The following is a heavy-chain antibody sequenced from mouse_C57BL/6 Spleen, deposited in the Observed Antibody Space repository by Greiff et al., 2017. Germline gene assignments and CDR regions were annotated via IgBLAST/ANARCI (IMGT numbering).Heavy chain of an antibody. CDR1: GYTFTSYW. Sequence: QVQLQQPGTELVKPGASVKLSCKASGYTFTSYWMHWVKQRPGQGLEWIGMIHPNSGSTNYNEKFKSKATLTVDKSSSTAYMQLSSLTSEDSAVYYCARCPSTMVTTGWFAYWGQGTLVTVSA. D-gene: IGHD2-2*01. CDR3: ARCPSTMVTTGWFAY. CDR2: IHPNSGST. V-gene: IGHV1-64*01. J-gene: IGHJ3*01.